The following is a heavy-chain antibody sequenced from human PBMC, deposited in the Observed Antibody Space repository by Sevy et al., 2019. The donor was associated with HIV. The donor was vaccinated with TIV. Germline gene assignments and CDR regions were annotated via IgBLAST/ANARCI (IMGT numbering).Heavy chain of an antibody. CDR2: IIPIFGTA. D-gene: IGHD3-3*01. V-gene: IGHV1-69*13. CDR3: ARDRFSDFWSGYYTFDY. CDR1: GGTFSSYA. Sequence: ASAKVSCKASGGTFSSYAISWVRQAPGQGLEWMGGIIPIFGTANYAQKFQGRVTITADESTSTAYMELSSLRSEDTAVYYCARDRFSDFWSGYYTFDYWGQGTLVTVSS. J-gene: IGHJ4*02.